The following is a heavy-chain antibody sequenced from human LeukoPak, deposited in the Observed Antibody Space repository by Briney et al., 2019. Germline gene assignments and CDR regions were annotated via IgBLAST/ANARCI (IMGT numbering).Heavy chain of an antibody. CDR3: ASALWFGELLWDDAFDI. CDR2: VIPILGTA. V-gene: IGHV1-69*01. CDR1: AGTISSYA. D-gene: IGHD3-10*01. Sequence: SAKVSCKASAGTISSYAYMLGRHAPGERVVGMGGVIPILGTANYAQKFQGRVTITADESTSTAYMELSSLRSEDTAVYYCASALWFGELLWDDAFDIWGQGTMVTVSS. J-gene: IGHJ3*02.